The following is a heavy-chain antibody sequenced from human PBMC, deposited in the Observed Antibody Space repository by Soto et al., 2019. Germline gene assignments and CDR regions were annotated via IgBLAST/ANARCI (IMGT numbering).Heavy chain of an antibody. V-gene: IGHV4-59*01. CDR2: IYYSGST. CDR3: ARTDYSSGWYFFFDY. CDR1: GGSIIRYY. D-gene: IGHD6-19*01. Sequence: SETLSLTCTVSGGSIIRYYWSWIRQPPGKGLEWIGYIYYSGSTNYNPSLKSRVTISVDTSKNQSSLKLSSVTAADTAVYYCARTDYSSGWYFFFDYWGQGTLVTVSS. J-gene: IGHJ4*02.